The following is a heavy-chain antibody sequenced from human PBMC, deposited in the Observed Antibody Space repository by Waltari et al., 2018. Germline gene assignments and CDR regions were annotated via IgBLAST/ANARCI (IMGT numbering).Heavy chain of an antibody. CDR3: ATSWGLYSGSYQRYFDY. V-gene: IGHV3-48*01. CDR1: GFTFSSYS. D-gene: IGHD1-26*01. J-gene: IGHJ4*02. Sequence: EVQLVESGGGLVQPGGSLRLSCAASGFTFSSYSMNWVRQAPGKGLEWVSYISSSSSTIYYADSVKGRFTISRDNAKNSLYLQMNSLRAEDTAVYYCATSWGLYSGSYQRYFDYWGQGTLVTVSS. CDR2: ISSSSSTI.